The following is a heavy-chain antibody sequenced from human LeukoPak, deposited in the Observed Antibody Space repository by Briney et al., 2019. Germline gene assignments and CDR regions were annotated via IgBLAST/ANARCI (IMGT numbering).Heavy chain of an antibody. V-gene: IGHV4-39*01. CDR2: IYYSGTT. D-gene: IGHD1-1*01. J-gene: IGHJ4*02. CDR3: ARRYKVAGTTY. CDR1: GGSISSSSYY. Sequence: ASETLSLTCTVSGGSISSSSYYWGWIRQPPGKGLEWIGSIYYSGTTYYNPSLKSRVTISVDTSKNQFSLKLSSVTAADTAVYYCARRYKVAGTTYWGQGTLVTVSS.